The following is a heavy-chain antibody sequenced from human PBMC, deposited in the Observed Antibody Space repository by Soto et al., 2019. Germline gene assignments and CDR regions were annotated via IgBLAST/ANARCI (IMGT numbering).Heavy chain of an antibody. CDR2: IYYSGST. Sequence: PSGKGLEWIGSIYYSGSTYYNPSLKSRVTISVDTSKNQFSLKLSSVTAADTAVYYCVGELRNYYFYGMDVWGQGTTVTVSS. V-gene: IGHV4-39*01. J-gene: IGHJ6*02. CDR3: VGELRNYYFYGMDV. D-gene: IGHD3-16*01.